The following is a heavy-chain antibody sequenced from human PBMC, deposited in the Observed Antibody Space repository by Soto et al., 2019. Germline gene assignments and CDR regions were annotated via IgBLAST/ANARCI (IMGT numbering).Heavy chain of an antibody. V-gene: IGHV4-59*01. D-gene: IGHD5-12*01. CDR2: IYYSGST. CDR3: ARDYHGYSGYGPDWFDP. CDR1: VGSISSYY. J-gene: IGHJ5*02. Sequence: TLSLTFTVSVGSISSYYWSWIRQPPGKGLEWIGYIYYSGSTNYNPSLKSRVTISVDTSKNQFSLKLSSVTAADTAVYYCARDYHGYSGYGPDWFDPWGQGTLVTVSS.